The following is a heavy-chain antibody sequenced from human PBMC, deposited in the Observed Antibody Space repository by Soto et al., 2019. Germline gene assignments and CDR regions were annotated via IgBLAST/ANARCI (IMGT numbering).Heavy chain of an antibody. CDR2: TSNSGST. D-gene: IGHD2-2*01. Sequence: QVQLQESGPGLVKPSQTLSLTCTVSGGSITSSGYYWSWIRQHPGEGLEWIGFTSNSGSTSYNPSLHSPVTISVDTSSNQFSLNLKSVTAADTAVYYCARGGGSTKVDYWGQGTLVTVSP. V-gene: IGHV4-31*01. CDR3: ARGGGSTKVDY. J-gene: IGHJ4*02. CDR1: GGSITSSGYY.